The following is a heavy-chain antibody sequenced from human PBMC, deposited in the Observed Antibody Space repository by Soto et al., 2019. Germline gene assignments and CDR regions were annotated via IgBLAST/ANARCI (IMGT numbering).Heavy chain of an antibody. CDR3: ARGKSSRYFDY. CDR1: VFTFSSYW. J-gene: IGHJ4*02. D-gene: IGHD6-13*01. Sequence: GGPLRLSCAVSVFTFSSYWMSWVRQAPGKGLEWVANIKPDGSETYFVDSLRGRFTISRDDAKNSLYLQVNSVRLDDTAVYYCARGKSSRYFDYWGPGTLVTVSS. V-gene: IGHV3-7*01. CDR2: IKPDGSET.